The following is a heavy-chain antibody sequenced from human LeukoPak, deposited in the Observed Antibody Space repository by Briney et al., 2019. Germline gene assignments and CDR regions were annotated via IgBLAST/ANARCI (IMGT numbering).Heavy chain of an antibody. CDR3: AKPTQGATIIIDFDY. V-gene: IGHV3-23*01. Sequence: GGSLRLSCAASGFTFSSYAMSWVRQAPGKGLEWVSAISGSGGSTYYADSVKGRFTISRDNSKNTLYLQMNSLRAEDTAVYYCAKPTQGATIIIDFDYWGQGTLVTVSS. D-gene: IGHD5-12*01. CDR2: ISGSGGST. CDR1: GFTFSSYA. J-gene: IGHJ4*02.